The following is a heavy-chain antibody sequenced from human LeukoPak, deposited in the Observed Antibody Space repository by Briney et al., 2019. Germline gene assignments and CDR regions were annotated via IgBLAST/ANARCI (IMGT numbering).Heavy chain of an antibody. Sequence: GGSLRLSCAASGFTFSSYSMNWVRQAPGKGREWVSSISSSSYIYYADSVKGRFTISRDNAKNSLYLQMNSLRAEDTAVYYCASFSYGQLFDYWGQGTLVTVSS. CDR1: GFTFSSYS. CDR3: ASFSYGQLFDY. CDR2: ISSSSYI. V-gene: IGHV3-21*01. D-gene: IGHD5-18*01. J-gene: IGHJ4*02.